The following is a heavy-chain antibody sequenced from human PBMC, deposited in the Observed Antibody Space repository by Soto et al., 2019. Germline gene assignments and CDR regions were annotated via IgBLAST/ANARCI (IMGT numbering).Heavy chain of an antibody. CDR2: IWYDGSNK. CDR3: ARTDSSSENSLDY. Sequence: GGSLRLSCAASGFTFSSYGMHWVRQAPGKGLEWVAVIWYDGSNKYYADSVKGRFTISRDNSKNTLYLQMNSLRAEDTAVYYCARTDSSSENSLDYWGQGTLVTVSS. V-gene: IGHV3-33*01. CDR1: GFTFSSYG. J-gene: IGHJ4*02. D-gene: IGHD6-13*01.